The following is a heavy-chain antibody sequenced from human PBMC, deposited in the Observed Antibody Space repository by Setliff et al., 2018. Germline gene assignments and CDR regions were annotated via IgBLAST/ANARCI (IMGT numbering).Heavy chain of an antibody. CDR2: ISYDGGNK. V-gene: IGHV3-30-3*01. J-gene: IGHJ4*02. D-gene: IGHD3-22*01. CDR1: GFTFSTYA. CDR3: ARPRGVYYDSSGPFDY. Sequence: GGSLRLSCAASGFTFSTYAIHWVRQAPGKGLEWVAVISYDGGNKFYADSVKGRVSISRDNSKNTVNLQMNSLRPEDTAVYYCARPRGVYYDSSGPFDYWGQGTLVTVSS.